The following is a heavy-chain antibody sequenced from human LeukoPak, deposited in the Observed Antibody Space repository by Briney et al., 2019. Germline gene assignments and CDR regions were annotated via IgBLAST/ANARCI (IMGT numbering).Heavy chain of an antibody. CDR2: ISGSGGST. D-gene: IGHD2-15*01. V-gene: IGHV3-23*01. J-gene: IGHJ6*03. Sequence: GGSLRLSCAASGFTFSSYAMSWVRQAPGKGLEWVSAISGSGGSTYYADSVKGRFTIYRDNSKNTLYLQMNSLRAEDTAVYYCAKEGCSGGSCYSGYYSYYYMDVWGKGTTVTVSS. CDR1: GFTFSSYA. CDR3: AKEGCSGGSCYSGYYSYYYMDV.